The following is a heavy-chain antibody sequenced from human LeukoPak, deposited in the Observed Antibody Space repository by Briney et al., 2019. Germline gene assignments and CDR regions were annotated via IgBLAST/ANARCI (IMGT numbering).Heavy chain of an antibody. D-gene: IGHD7-27*01. CDR3: ASNLGPWAPFDY. CDR1: GYTFTSYY. CDR2: INPSGGST. J-gene: IGHJ4*02. Sequence: ASVTVSCKASGYTFTSYYMHWVRQAPGQGLEWMGIINPSGGSTSYAQKFQGRVTMTRDTSTSTVYMELSSLRSEDTAVYYCASNLGPWAPFDYWGQGTLVTVSS. V-gene: IGHV1-46*01.